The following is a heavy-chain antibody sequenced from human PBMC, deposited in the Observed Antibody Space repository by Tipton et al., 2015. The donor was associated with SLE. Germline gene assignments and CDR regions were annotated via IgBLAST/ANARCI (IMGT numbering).Heavy chain of an antibody. D-gene: IGHD4-17*01. Sequence: TLSLTCTVSGGSISTGSYYWNWIRQPAGKGLEWIGYIYTSGSTNYNPSLKSRVTISVDTPKNQFSLKLTSVSAADTAVYYCASSLYGDYVDYWGQGTLVTVSS. V-gene: IGHV4-61*09. J-gene: IGHJ4*02. CDR3: ASSLYGDYVDY. CDR2: IYTSGST. CDR1: GGSISTGSYY.